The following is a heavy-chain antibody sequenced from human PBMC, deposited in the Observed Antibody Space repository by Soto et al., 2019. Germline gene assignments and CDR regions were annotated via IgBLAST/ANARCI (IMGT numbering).Heavy chain of an antibody. CDR2: INAYNGNT. CDR3: ARASYYYDFWSGYYSGYGLDV. D-gene: IGHD3-3*01. J-gene: IGHJ6*02. V-gene: IGHV1-18*01. CDR1: GYTFTSYG. Sequence: ASVKVSCKASGYTFTSYGISWVRQAPGQGLEWVGWINAYNGNTNYAQKLQGRVTMTTDTSTSTAYMELRSLRSDDTAVYYCARASYYYDFWSGYYSGYGLDVWGQGTTVTVSS.